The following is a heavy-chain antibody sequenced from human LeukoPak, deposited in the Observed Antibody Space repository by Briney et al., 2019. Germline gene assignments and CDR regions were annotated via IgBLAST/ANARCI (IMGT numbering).Heavy chain of an antibody. V-gene: IGHV3-21*01. Sequence: GGSLRLSCAASGFTFSNYGMHWVRQAPGKGLEWVLSISSSSYIYYADSVKGRFTISRDNAKNSLYLQMNSLRAEDTAVYYCARDQYSYGSDYWGQGTLVTVSS. D-gene: IGHD5-18*01. CDR1: GFTFSNYG. CDR2: ISSSSYI. J-gene: IGHJ4*02. CDR3: ARDQYSYGSDY.